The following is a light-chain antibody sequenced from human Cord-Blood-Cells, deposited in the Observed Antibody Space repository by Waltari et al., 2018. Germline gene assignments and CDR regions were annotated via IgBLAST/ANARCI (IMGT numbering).Light chain of an antibody. Sequence: EIVMTQSPATLSVSPGERATLSCRASQSVSSNLAWYQQKPGQAPRLLIYGASTRATGIPARFSGSGSGTEFTLTISSLQSEDFAVYYCQQYKNWPPLKFGGGTKVEIK. V-gene: IGKV3-15*01. CDR1: QSVSSN. J-gene: IGKJ4*02. CDR3: QQYKNWPPLK. CDR2: GAS.